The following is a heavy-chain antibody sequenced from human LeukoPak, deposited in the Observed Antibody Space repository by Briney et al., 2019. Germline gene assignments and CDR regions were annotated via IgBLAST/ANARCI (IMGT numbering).Heavy chain of an antibody. CDR3: VRGTGY. V-gene: IGHV3-64D*06. J-gene: IGHJ4*02. CDR2: ISSNGDNT. Sequence: GGSLRLSCSVSGFTFSTYVMHWVRQAPGKGLEYVSAISSNGDNTYYVDSVKGRFTISRDNSKNTLYLQMSSLRADDTAVYYCVRGTGYWGQGTLVTVSS. CDR1: GFTFSTYV.